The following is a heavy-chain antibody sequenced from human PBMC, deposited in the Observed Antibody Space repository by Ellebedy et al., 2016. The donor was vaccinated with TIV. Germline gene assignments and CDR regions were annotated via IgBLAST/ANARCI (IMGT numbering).Heavy chain of an antibody. CDR3: AGESFNDADLDLWGLFDI. CDR2: ISVAGGT. D-gene: IGHD1-7*01. J-gene: IGHJ3*02. Sequence: GGSLRLSCVVSGFTINSNYMSWVRQAPGKGLEWVSVISVAGGTYYEDSVKGRFTISRDNYRNTLFLQMNGLRAEDTAVYYCAGESFNDADLDLWGLFDIWGQGTTVTVSS. CDR1: GFTINSNY. V-gene: IGHV3-66*01.